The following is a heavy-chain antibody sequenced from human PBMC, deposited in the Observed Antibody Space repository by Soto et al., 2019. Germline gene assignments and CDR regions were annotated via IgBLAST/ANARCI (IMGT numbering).Heavy chain of an antibody. CDR3: ASLGYSGITRDY. D-gene: IGHD1-26*01. Sequence: QVQLVQSGAEVKKPGSSVKVYCKASGGTFSSYAISWVRQAPGQGLEWMGGIIPIFGTANYAQKFQGRVTITADKSTSTAYMELSSPRSEDTAVYYCASLGYSGITRDYWGQGTLVTVSS. CDR2: IIPIFGTA. CDR1: GGTFSSYA. J-gene: IGHJ4*02. V-gene: IGHV1-69*06.